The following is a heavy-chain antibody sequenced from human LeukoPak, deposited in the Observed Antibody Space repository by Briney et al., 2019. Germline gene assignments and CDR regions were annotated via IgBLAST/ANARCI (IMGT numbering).Heavy chain of an antibody. D-gene: IGHD3-22*01. CDR2: ISGSGIST. V-gene: IGHV3-23*01. CDR1: GFTFSDYG. J-gene: IGHJ3*02. CDR3: AKSWNYYDSSGDDALDI. Sequence: GGSLRLSCAAAGFTFSDYGMNWVRQAPGKGLEWVSGISGSGISTYYADSVKGRFTISRDNSKNTPYLQMNSLRVEDTAVYYCAKSWNYYDSSGDDALDIWGQGTMVTVSS.